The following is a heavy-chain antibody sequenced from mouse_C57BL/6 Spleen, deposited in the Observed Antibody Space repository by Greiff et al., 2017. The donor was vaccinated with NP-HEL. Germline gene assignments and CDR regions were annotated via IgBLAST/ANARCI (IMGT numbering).Heavy chain of an antibody. V-gene: IGHV5-6*01. CDR2: ISSGGSYT. D-gene: IGHD1-1*01. CDR1: GFTFSSYG. CDR3: ARAAGKITVAY. J-gene: IGHJ3*01. Sequence: EVQLVESGGDLVKPGGSLKLSCAASGFTFSSYGMSWVRQTPDKRLEWVATISSGGSYTYYPDSVKGRFTISRDNAKNTLYLQMSSLKSEDTAMYYCARAAGKITVAYWGQGTLVTVSA.